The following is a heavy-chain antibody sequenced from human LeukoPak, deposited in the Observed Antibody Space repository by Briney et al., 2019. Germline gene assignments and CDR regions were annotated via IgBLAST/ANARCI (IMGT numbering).Heavy chain of an antibody. Sequence: SETLSLTCSVSGASISSYYWNWIRQPPGKGLEWIGYIYYSGSTNYNPSLKSRVTISVDTSKNQFSLKLSSVTAADTAVYYCARRDRMVRGATGYDYWGQGTLVTVSS. CDR2: IYYSGST. V-gene: IGHV4-59*08. CDR1: GASISSYY. CDR3: ARRDRMVRGATGYDY. J-gene: IGHJ4*02. D-gene: IGHD3-10*01.